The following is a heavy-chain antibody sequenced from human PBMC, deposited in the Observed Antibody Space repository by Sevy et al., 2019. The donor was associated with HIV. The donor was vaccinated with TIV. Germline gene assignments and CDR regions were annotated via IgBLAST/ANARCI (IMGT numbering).Heavy chain of an antibody. V-gene: IGHV4-39*01. CDR2: INYSGST. D-gene: IGHD3-3*01. CDR3: ARHSLFTIFGVVIDPKMYYFDY. CDR1: GGSIPNNNYY. J-gene: IGHJ4*02. Sequence: SETLSLTCTVSGGSIPNNNYYWGWIRQSPGKGLEWIGTINYSGSTDYNPSLKSRVTVSVDTSKNQISLRLSSVTAADTAVYYCARHSLFTIFGVVIDPKMYYFDYWGQGTLVTVSS.